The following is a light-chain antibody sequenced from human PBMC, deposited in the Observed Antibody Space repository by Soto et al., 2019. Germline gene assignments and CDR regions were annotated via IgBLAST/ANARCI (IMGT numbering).Light chain of an antibody. CDR3: QSSDDTGNYYL. V-gene: IGLV3-25*02. Sequence: SYELTQTPSVSVSPGQTARSTCFGDELSKQYVYWYQQKPGQAPVLVIYKDTERASGIPERFFASSSGKTVTLTISGVRAEYEDEYYCQSSDDTGNYYLCGTGTKATVL. J-gene: IGLJ1*01. CDR1: ELSKQY. CDR2: KDT.